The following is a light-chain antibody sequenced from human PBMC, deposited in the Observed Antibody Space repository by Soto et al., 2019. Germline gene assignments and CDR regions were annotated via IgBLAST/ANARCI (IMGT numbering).Light chain of an antibody. CDR2: DAY. Sequence: EIVLTQSPATLSLSPGERATLSCRASQSVNNYLAWYQQKPGQAPRLLIYDAYNRATGTPARFSGSGSGTDCTLTISSLEPEDFDVYYCQQRSIWPPYTFGLGTKLEIK. CDR1: QSVNNY. CDR3: QQRSIWPPYT. V-gene: IGKV3-11*01. J-gene: IGKJ2*01.